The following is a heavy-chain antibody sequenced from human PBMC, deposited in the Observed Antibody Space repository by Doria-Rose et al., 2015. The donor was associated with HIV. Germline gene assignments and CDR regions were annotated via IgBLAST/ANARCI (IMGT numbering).Heavy chain of an antibody. CDR2: IFSDDER. D-gene: IGHD6-13*01. CDR3: ARIKSSRWYHKYYFDF. V-gene: IGHV2-26*01. Sequence: VTLKESGPVLVKPTETLTLTCTVSGVSLSSPGMGVSWIRQPPGKALEWLANIFSDDERSCKTSLKSRLTIARGTSKSQVVLTMTDMDPVDTATYYCARIKSSRWYHKYYFDFWGQGTLVIVSA. J-gene: IGHJ4*02. CDR1: GVSLSSPGMG.